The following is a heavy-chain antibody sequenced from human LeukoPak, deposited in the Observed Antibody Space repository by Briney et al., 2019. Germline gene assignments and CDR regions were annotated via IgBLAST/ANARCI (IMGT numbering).Heavy chain of an antibody. D-gene: IGHD6-13*01. CDR3: AKTRPLDSSSWSHGDY. V-gene: IGHV3-23*01. J-gene: IGHJ4*02. CDR2: ISGSGDST. Sequence: HPGGSLRLSCAASGFTFSSYAMSWVRQAPGKGLEWVSAISGSGDSTYYGDSVKGRFTIPRDSSKDTLYLQMNSLRAEDTAVYYCAKTRPLDSSSWSHGDYWGQGTLVTVSS. CDR1: GFTFSSYA.